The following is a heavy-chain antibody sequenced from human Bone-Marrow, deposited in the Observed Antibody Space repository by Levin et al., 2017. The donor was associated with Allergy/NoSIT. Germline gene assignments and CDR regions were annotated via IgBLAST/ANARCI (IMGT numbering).Heavy chain of an antibody. Sequence: GESLKISCEASGFIFSSNWMSWVRQAPGKGLEWVANIKEDGSEINYVDSVKGRFTISRDNAKNSLYLQMNSLRAEDTAVYYCARTFQPDSDSSGYRPSDYWGQGTLVTVSS. CDR1: GFIFSSNW. CDR3: ARTFQPDSDSSGYRPSDY. J-gene: IGHJ4*02. V-gene: IGHV3-7*01. CDR2: IKEDGSEI. D-gene: IGHD3-22*01.